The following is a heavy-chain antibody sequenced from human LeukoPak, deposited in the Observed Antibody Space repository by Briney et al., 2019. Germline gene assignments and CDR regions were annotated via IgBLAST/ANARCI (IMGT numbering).Heavy chain of an antibody. Sequence: PGRSLRLSCAASGFTFSSYGMHWVRQAPGKGLEWVGFIRSKAYGGTTEYAASVKGRFTISRDDSKSIAYLQMNSLKTEDTAVYYCRSGNYYFDFWGQGTLVTVSS. CDR2: IRSKAYGGTT. V-gene: IGHV3-49*04. CDR3: RSGNYYFDF. D-gene: IGHD1-26*01. CDR1: GFTFSSYG. J-gene: IGHJ4*02.